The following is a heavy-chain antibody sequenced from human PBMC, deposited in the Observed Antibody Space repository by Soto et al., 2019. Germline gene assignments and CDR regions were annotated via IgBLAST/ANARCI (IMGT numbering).Heavy chain of an antibody. CDR1: GFTFDDYA. CDR3: ANLPLYGSGFDC. J-gene: IGHJ4*02. Sequence: EAQLVESGGGLVQPGRSLRLSCVASGFTFDDYAIHWVRQAPGNGLEWVSGISWNGAATGYADSVKGRFTISRDNAKNSLYLQMSSLRTEDTALYYCANLPLYGSGFDCWGQGTLVTVSS. D-gene: IGHD3-10*01. CDR2: ISWNGAAT. V-gene: IGHV3-9*01.